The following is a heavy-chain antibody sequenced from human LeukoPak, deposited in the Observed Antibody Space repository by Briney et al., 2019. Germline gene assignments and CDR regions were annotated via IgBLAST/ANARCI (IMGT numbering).Heavy chain of an antibody. D-gene: IGHD3-22*01. J-gene: IGHJ4*02. CDR3: AKDAPSYDSSGYWDY. V-gene: IGHV3-30*18. CDR2: ISYDGSNK. CDR1: GFTFSSYG. Sequence: GGSLRLSCAASGFTFSSYGMHWVRQAPGKGLEWVAVISYDGSNKYYADSVKGRFTISRDNSKNTLYLQMNSLRAEDTAVYYCAKDAPSYDSSGYWDYWGQGTLVTVSS.